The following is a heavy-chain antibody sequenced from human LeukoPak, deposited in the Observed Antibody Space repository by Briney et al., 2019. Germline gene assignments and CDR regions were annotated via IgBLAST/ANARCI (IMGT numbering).Heavy chain of an antibody. CDR3: ARGSYYDFSTGAFDI. J-gene: IGHJ3*02. D-gene: IGHD3-3*01. V-gene: IGHV3-30*04. CDR2: ISYDGSNK. CDR1: GFTFSSYA. Sequence: GGSLRLSCAASGFTFSSYAMHWVRHAPGKGLEWVAVISYDGSNKYYADSVKGRFTISRDNSKNTLYLQMNSQRAEDTAVYYCARGSYYDFSTGAFDIWGQGTMVTVSS.